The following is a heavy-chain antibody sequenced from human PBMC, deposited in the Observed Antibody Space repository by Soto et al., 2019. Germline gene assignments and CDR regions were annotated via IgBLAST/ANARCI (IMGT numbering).Heavy chain of an antibody. D-gene: IGHD4-4*01. CDR1: GYSFTGYW. CDR2: IDPSDSYT. Sequence: GESLKISCKGSGYSFTGYWISWVRQMPGKGLEWMGRIDPSDSYTNYSPSFQGHVTISADKSISTAYLQWNSLKASDSAMYYWARHISNFRYDYYAMDVWGQGTTVTVSS. V-gene: IGHV5-10-1*01. J-gene: IGHJ6*02. CDR3: ARHISNFRYDYYAMDV.